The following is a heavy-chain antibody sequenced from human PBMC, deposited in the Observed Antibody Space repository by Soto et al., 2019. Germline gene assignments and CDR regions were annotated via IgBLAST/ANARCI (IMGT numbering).Heavy chain of an antibody. CDR2: IYSSGST. D-gene: IGHD5-18*01. CDR3: ARDHPHSYGVYYFAY. Sequence: SETLSLTCTVSGGSISNYYWSWLRQPPGKGLEWIGYIYSSGSTHYNPSLQSRVTISADTSKNQVSLKVRSVTAADTAVYYCARDHPHSYGVYYFAYWGQGTPVTVSS. V-gene: IGHV4-59*01. CDR1: GGSISNYY. J-gene: IGHJ4*02.